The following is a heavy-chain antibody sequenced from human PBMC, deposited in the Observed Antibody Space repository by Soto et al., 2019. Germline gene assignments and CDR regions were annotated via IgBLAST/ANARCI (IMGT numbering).Heavy chain of an antibody. D-gene: IGHD6-19*01. CDR1: GFTFSSYG. J-gene: IGHJ4*02. CDR2: IWYDGSNK. CDR3: AREEHRKPSSGWYLGY. Sequence: GGSLRLSCAASGFTFSSYGMHWVRQAPGKGLEWVAVIWYDGSNKYYADSVKGRFTISRDNSKNTLYLQMNSLRAEDTAVYYCAREEHRKPSSGWYLGYWGQGTLVTVS. V-gene: IGHV3-33*01.